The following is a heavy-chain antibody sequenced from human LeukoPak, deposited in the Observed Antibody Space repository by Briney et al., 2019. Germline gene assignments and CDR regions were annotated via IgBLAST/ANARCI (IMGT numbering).Heavy chain of an antibody. CDR3: ARGPYTDY. CDR2: IKQVGSEK. CDR1: GFTFSSYQ. J-gene: IGHJ4*02. V-gene: IGHV3-7*01. D-gene: IGHD4-11*01. Sequence: GGSLRLSCAASGFTFSSYQMSWVRQAPGKGLEWVANIKQVGSEKHYVDSVKGRFTISRDNAKNSLSLQMNSLRAEDTAVYYCARGPYTDYWGQGTLVTVSS.